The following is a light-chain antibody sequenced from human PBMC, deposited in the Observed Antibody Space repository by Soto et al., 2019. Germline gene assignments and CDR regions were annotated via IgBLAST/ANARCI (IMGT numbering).Light chain of an antibody. V-gene: IGKV1-5*03. CDR3: QQYKTYPLT. CDR2: QAT. CDR1: QSISGW. J-gene: IGKJ4*01. Sequence: DIQMTQSPSTLSASVGERVDITCRASQSISGWLAWYQQKPGKAPKLLIYQATILESGVPSTFSGSGSGTELTLTITSLRPDDIATYYCQQYKTYPLTFGGGTKLDIK.